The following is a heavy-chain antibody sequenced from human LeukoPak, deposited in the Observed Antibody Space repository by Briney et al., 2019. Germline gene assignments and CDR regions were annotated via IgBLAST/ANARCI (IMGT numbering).Heavy chain of an antibody. CDR1: GFTFSTCA. D-gene: IGHD6-13*01. Sequence: PGESLRLSCAASGFTFSTCAMGWVRQAPGKGLEWVSALSRSGDSTYYADSVRGRVTISRDNSKNTLYLQMNSLRADDTAVYYCAKIVKAAPGLFDYWGQGTLVTVS. J-gene: IGHJ4*02. CDR3: AKIVKAAPGLFDY. V-gene: IGHV3-23*01. CDR2: LSRSGDST.